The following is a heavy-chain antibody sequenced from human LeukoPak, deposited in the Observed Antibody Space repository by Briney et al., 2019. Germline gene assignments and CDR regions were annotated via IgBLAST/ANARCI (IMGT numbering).Heavy chain of an antibody. CDR2: ISWNSGDI. J-gene: IGHJ4*02. CDR1: GFTFDDYF. Sequence: GGSLRLSCAASGFTFDDYFMHWVRQAPGKGLEWVSQISWNSGDIDYADSVKGRFTISRDNAKNSLYLQMNTLRTEDTALYYCAKSCSGGACPIDYWGQGILVTVSS. D-gene: IGHD2-15*01. V-gene: IGHV3-9*01. CDR3: AKSCSGGACPIDY.